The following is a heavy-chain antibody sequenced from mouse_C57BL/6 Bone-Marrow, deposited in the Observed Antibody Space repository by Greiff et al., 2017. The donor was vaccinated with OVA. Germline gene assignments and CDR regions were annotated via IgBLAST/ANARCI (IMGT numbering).Heavy chain of an antibody. CDR3: ARGELSYDYDGGFAY. Sequence: EVKVVESGGGLVKPGGSLKLSCAASGFTFSDYGMHWVRQAPEKGLEWVAYISSGSSTIYYAATVKGRFTISRDNAKNTLFLQMTSLRSEDTAMYYCARGELSYDYDGGFAYWGQGTLVTVSA. V-gene: IGHV5-17*01. J-gene: IGHJ3*01. CDR2: ISSGSSTI. CDR1: GFTFSDYG. D-gene: IGHD2-4*01.